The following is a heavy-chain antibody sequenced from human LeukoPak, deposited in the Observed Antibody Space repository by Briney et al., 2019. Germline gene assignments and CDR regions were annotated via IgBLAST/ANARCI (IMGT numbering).Heavy chain of an antibody. Sequence: ASVKVSCKVSGYTLTELSMHWVRQAPGKGLEWMGGFDPEDGETIYAQKFQGRVTMTEDTSTDTAYMGLSSLRSEDTAVYYCATDREVGRYYYDSSGYWKYWGQGTLVTVSS. CDR3: ATDREVGRYYYDSSGYWKY. J-gene: IGHJ4*02. CDR1: GYTLTELS. CDR2: FDPEDGET. D-gene: IGHD3-22*01. V-gene: IGHV1-24*01.